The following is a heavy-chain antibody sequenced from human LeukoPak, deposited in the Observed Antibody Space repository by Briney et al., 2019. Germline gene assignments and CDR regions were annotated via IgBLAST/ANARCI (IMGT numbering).Heavy chain of an antibody. CDR1: GGTFSSYA. CDR2: IIPILGIA. Sequence: GASVKVSCKASGGTFSSYAISWVRQAPGQGLEWMGRIIPILGIANYAQKFQGRVTITADKSTSTAYMELSSLRSEDTAVYYCARAGFGSGYPIDYWGQGTLVTVSS. V-gene: IGHV1-69*04. CDR3: ARAGFGSGYPIDY. D-gene: IGHD3-3*01. J-gene: IGHJ4*02.